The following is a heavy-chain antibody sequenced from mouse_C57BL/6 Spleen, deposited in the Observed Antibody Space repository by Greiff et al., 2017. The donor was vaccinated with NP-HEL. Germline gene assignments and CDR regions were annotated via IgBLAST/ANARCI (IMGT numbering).Heavy chain of an antibody. CDR3: ARQLGYAMDY. D-gene: IGHD3-1*01. CDR2: IYPGSGNT. V-gene: IGHV1-66*01. Sequence: QVQLKESGPELVKPGASVKISCKASGYSFTSYYIHWVKQRPGQGLEWIGWIYPGSGNTKYNEKFKGKATLTADTSSSTAYMQLSSLTSEDSAVYYCARQLGYAMDYWGQGTSVTVSS. J-gene: IGHJ4*01. CDR1: GYSFTSYY.